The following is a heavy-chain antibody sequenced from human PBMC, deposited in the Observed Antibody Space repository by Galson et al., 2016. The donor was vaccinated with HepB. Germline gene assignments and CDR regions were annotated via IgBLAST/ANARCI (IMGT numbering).Heavy chain of an antibody. V-gene: IGHV3-74*01. Sequence: SLRLSCAASGFTFSTYWMHWVRQAPGKGLVYVSRINSDGSSTTYADSVKGRFTISRDNAKNSLYLQMNSLRDEDTAAYYCARAGSSWYFDYWGQGTLVTVSS. J-gene: IGHJ4*02. D-gene: IGHD6-13*01. CDR1: GFTFSTYW. CDR3: ARAGSSWYFDY. CDR2: INSDGSST.